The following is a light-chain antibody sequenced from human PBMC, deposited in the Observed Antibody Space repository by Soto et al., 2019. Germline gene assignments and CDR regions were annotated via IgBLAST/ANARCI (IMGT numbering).Light chain of an antibody. Sequence: QSALTQPPSASGSPGQSVTISCTGTSGDVGGYNYVSWYQQHPGKAPKLILYEVSQRPSGVPDRFSGSKSGNTASLTVSGLQAEDEADYYCCSYAGSTHVVFGGGTKLTVL. CDR3: CSYAGSTHVV. CDR2: EVS. J-gene: IGLJ2*01. V-gene: IGLV2-8*01. CDR1: SGDVGGYNY.